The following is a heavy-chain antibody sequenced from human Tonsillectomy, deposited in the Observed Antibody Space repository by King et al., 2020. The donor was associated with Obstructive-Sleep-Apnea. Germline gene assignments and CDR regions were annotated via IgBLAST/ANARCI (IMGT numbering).Heavy chain of an antibody. CDR3: ASYDIPGNTYDSHYFDY. D-gene: IGHD5-18*01. CDR1: GGSISSSSYY. CDR2: IYYSGST. V-gene: IGHV4-39*07. J-gene: IGHJ4*02. Sequence: LQLQESGPGLVKPSETLSLTCTVSGGSISSSSYYWGWIRQPPGKGLEWIGSIYYSGSTFYNPSLKSRVTISVDTSKNQFSLKLSSVTAADTAVYYCASYDIPGNTYDSHYFDYWGQGTLVTVSP.